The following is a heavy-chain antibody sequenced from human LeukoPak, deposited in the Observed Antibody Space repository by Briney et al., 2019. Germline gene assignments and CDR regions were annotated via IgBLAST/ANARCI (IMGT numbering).Heavy chain of an antibody. CDR2: FYHSGST. Sequence: ASETLSLTCTVSGYSISGGYYGGWVPQPPGKGLGWIGGFYHSGSTYYNLSLKSRVTISVDTSKNQFVLKLSSATAADTAVYYCARGKVAGYRTMAFDIWGQGTMVTVSS. CDR1: GYSISGGYY. V-gene: IGHV4-38-2*02. J-gene: IGHJ3*02. CDR3: ARGKVAGYRTMAFDI. D-gene: IGHD6-19*01.